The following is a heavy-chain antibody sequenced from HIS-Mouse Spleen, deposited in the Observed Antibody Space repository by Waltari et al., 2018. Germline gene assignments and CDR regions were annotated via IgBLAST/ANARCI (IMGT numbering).Heavy chain of an antibody. Sequence: QVQLQQWGAGLLKPSETLSLTCAVYGGSFSGYYWSWIRQPPGKGLEWIGEINTSGSTNYNPSLKSRVTISVDTSKNQFSLKLSSVTAADTAVYYCARMGPASGSYGDYWGQGTLVTVSS. CDR1: GGSFSGYY. J-gene: IGHJ4*02. D-gene: IGHD1-26*01. CDR2: INTSGST. V-gene: IGHV4-34*01. CDR3: ARMGPASGSYGDY.